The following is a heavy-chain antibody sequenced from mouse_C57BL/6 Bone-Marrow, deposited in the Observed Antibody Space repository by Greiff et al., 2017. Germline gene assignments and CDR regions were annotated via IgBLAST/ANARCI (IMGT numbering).Heavy chain of an antibody. Sequence: QVQLQQSGAELAKPGASVTLSCKASGYTFTSYWMHWVKQRPGQGLAWIGYINPSSGYTKYNQKFKDKATLTADKSSSTAYMQLSSLTYADSAVYYCARGGGAWYFDVWGTGTTVTVSS. J-gene: IGHJ1*03. CDR1: GYTFTSYW. D-gene: IGHD3-1*01. CDR2: INPSSGYT. CDR3: ARGGGAWYFDV. V-gene: IGHV1-7*01.